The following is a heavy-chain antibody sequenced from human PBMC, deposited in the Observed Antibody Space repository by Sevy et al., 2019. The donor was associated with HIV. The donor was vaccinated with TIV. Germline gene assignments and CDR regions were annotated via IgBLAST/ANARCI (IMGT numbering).Heavy chain of an antibody. D-gene: IGHD3-9*01. CDR1: GFTFSSYA. V-gene: IGHV3-23*01. CDR2: ISGIGGST. Sequence: GGSLRLSCAASGFTFSSYAMSWVRQAPGKGLEWVSAISGIGGSTYYADSVKGRFTISRDNSKNTRYLQMNSLRAEDRAVYYCAKVKGTYYDILTGYPYFDYWGQGTLVTVSS. CDR3: AKVKGTYYDILTGYPYFDY. J-gene: IGHJ4*02.